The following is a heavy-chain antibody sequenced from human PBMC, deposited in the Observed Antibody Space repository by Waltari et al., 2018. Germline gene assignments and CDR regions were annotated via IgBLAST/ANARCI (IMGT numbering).Heavy chain of an antibody. D-gene: IGHD3-9*01. CDR3: ARVARYFDWSFDY. CDR2: IYYSGST. J-gene: IGHJ4*02. V-gene: IGHV4-61*01. Sequence: QVQLQESGPGLVKPSATLSPTCTVSGGSVSSGSYYWSWTRQPPGKGLEWIGYIYYSGSTNYNPSLKSRVTISVDTSKNQFSLKLSSVTAADTAVYYCARVARYFDWSFDYWGQGTLVTVSS. CDR1: GGSVSSGSYY.